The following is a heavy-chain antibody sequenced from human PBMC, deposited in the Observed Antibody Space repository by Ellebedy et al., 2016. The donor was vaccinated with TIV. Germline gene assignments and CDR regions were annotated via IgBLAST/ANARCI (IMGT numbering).Heavy chain of an antibody. J-gene: IGHJ4*02. CDR1: GFTFDDYA. V-gene: IGHV3-9*01. D-gene: IGHD2-15*01. CDR2: ISWNGGTI. Sequence: SLKISXAVSGFTFDDYAIHWVRQAPGRGLEWVSGISWNGGTIAYAESVKGRFSISRDNAKNTLYLQMNSLRAEDTAVYYCVRGSRWTSPNIDYWGQGTLVTVPS. CDR3: VRGSRWTSPNIDY.